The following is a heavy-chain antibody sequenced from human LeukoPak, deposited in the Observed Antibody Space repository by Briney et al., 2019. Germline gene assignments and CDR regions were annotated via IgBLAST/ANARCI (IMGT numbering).Heavy chain of an antibody. D-gene: IGHD1-26*01. CDR3: AKDRVGRASDFDY. CDR1: GFTFSNYA. J-gene: IGHJ4*02. Sequence: GGSLRLSCAASGFTFSNYAMSWVRQAPGKGLEWVSDISGSGGSPYYADSVKGRFTISRDNSKNTLYLQMNGLRVEDTAVYYCAKDRVGRASDFDYWGQGTLVTVSS. V-gene: IGHV3-23*01. CDR2: ISGSGGSP.